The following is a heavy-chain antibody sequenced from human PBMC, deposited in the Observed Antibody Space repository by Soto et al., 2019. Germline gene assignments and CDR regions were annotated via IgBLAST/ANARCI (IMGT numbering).Heavy chain of an antibody. D-gene: IGHD2-8*01. CDR2: INPKSGGT. CDR3: ARGDSTDCSNGVCSFFYNHDMDV. Sequence: XSVKVSCKASGYIFTYYPIHWVRQAPGQGLEWLGRINPKSGGTSTAQKFQGWVTMTTDTSISTASMELTRLTSDDTAIYYCARGDSTDCSNGVCSFFYNHDMDVWGQGNTVTVSS. V-gene: IGHV1-2*04. J-gene: IGHJ6*02. CDR1: GYIFTYYP.